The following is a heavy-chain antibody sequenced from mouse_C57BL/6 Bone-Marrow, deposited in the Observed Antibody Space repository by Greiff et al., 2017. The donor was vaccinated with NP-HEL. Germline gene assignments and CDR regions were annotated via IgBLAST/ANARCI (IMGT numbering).Heavy chain of an antibody. V-gene: IGHV1-81*01. CDR1: GYTFTSYG. J-gene: IGHJ3*01. CDR2: IYPRSGNT. CDR3: ASDGYSFAY. Sequence: VQLQQSGAELARPGASVKLSCKASGYTFTSYGISWVKQRTGQGLEWIGEIYPRSGNTYYNEKFKGKATLTADKSSSTAYMELRSLTSEDSAAYFCASDGYSFAYWGQGTLVTVSA. D-gene: IGHD2-3*01.